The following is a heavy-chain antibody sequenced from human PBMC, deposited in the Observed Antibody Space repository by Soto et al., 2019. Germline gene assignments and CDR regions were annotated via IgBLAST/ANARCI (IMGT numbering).Heavy chain of an antibody. Sequence: QLLESGGGLIQPGGSLRLSCAASEFTFSAYAMSWVRQAPGKGPEWVAEVSGGGGSIYYADSVKGRFSISRDNSKNMLFLQMDSLGVADTAVYYCAKQNTKTIRGANRHHYYGLDVWGQGTTVIVSS. J-gene: IGHJ6*02. D-gene: IGHD3-10*01. CDR3: AKQNTKTIRGANRHHYYGLDV. CDR2: VSGGGGSI. CDR1: EFTFSAYA. V-gene: IGHV3-23*01.